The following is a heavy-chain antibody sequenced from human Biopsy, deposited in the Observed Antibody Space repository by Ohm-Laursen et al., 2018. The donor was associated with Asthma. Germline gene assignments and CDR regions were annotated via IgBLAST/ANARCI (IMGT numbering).Heavy chain of an antibody. V-gene: IGHV3-30*03. J-gene: IGHJ4*02. Sequence: SLRLSCAASGFTFSSYGMHWVRQAPGKGLEWVAVISYDGSNKYYADSVKGRFTISRDNSKNTLYLQMNSLRAEDTAVYYCARGDSSNRSHYYFDYWGQGTLVTVSS. CDR1: GFTFSSYG. CDR3: ARGDSSNRSHYYFDY. D-gene: IGHD3-22*01. CDR2: ISYDGSNK.